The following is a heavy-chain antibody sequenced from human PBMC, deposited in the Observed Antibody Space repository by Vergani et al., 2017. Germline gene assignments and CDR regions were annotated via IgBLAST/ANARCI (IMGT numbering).Heavy chain of an antibody. V-gene: IGHV3-33*01. CDR1: GFTFSSYG. CDR2: IWYDGSNK. Sequence: QVQLVESGGGVVQPGRSLRLSCAASGFTFSSYGMHWVRQAPGKGLEWVAVIWYDGSNKYYADSVKGRFTISRDNSKNTLYLQMNSLRAEDTAVYYCAREDGRFGELGDYWGQGTLVTVSS. D-gene: IGHD3-10*01. CDR3: AREDGRFGELGDY. J-gene: IGHJ4*02.